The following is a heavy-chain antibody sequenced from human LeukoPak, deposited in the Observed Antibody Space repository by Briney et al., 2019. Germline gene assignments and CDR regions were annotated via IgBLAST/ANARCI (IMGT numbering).Heavy chain of an antibody. D-gene: IGHD5-12*01. CDR1: GFTFSDYY. V-gene: IGHV3-11*01. J-gene: IGHJ4*02. CDR3: ARERDIVATIFDY. CDR2: ISSSGSTI. Sequence: GGSLRLSCAASGFTFSDYYMSWIRQAPGKGLEWVSYISSSGSTIYYADSVKGRFTISRDNAKNSLYLQMNSLRAEDTAVYYCARERDIVATIFDYWGQGTLVTVSS.